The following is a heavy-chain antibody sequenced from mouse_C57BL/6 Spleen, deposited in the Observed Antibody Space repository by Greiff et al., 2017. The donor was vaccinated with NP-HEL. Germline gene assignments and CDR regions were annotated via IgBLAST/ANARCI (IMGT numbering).Heavy chain of an antibody. Sequence: EVNLVESGGDLVKPGGSLKLSCAASGFTFSSYGMSWVRQTPDKRLEWVATISSGGSYTYYPDSVKGRFTISRDNAKNTLYLQMSSLKSEDTAMYYCARGDVDAMDYWGQGTSVTVSS. V-gene: IGHV5-6*01. CDR2: ISSGGSYT. CDR3: ARGDVDAMDY. D-gene: IGHD3-3*01. CDR1: GFTFSSYG. J-gene: IGHJ4*01.